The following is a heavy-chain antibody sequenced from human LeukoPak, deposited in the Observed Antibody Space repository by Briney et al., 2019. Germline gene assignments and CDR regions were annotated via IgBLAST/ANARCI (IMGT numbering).Heavy chain of an antibody. CDR2: ISAYNGNT. CDR3: ARGREWGYCSGDSCSYYFDY. Sequence: GASVKVSCKASGYTFISYVIIWVRQAPGQGLEWMGWISAYNGNTKYAQKFQGRVTMTTDTSTSTAYMEVRSLRSDDTAVYYCARGREWGYCSGDSCSYYFDYWGQGTLVTVSS. CDR1: GYTFISYV. V-gene: IGHV1-18*01. D-gene: IGHD2-15*01. J-gene: IGHJ4*02.